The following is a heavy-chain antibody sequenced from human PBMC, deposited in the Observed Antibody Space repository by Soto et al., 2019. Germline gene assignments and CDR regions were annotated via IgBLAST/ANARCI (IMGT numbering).Heavy chain of an antibody. CDR1: GYTFTNYG. D-gene: IGHD2-2*01. CDR3: ARNGAGYCSSRSCFQGGPEYFQH. Sequence: ASVKVSCKASGYTFTNYGISWVRQAPGQGLEWMGWISPYNGNTNYAQKVQDRDTMTTDTSTNTDNMEMRNLRYDDTAVYFCARNGAGYCSSRSCFQGGPEYFQHWGQGTLVTVSS. J-gene: IGHJ1*01. CDR2: ISPYNGNT. V-gene: IGHV1-18*01.